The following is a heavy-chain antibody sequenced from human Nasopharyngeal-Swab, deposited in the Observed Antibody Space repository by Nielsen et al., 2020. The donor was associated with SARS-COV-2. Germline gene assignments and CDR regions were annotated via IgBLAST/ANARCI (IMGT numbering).Heavy chain of an antibody. V-gene: IGHV3-21*01. CDR3: ASDYCSSTSCYFGADYYYMDV. CDR2: ISSSSSYI. D-gene: IGHD2-2*01. CDR1: GFTFSSYS. Sequence: ETLSLTCAASGFTFSSYSMNWVRQAPGKGLAWVSSISSSSSYIYYADSVKGRFTMSRDNAKNSLYLQMNSLSDEDTAVYYCASDYCSSTSCYFGADYYYMDVWGKGTTVTVSS. J-gene: IGHJ6*03.